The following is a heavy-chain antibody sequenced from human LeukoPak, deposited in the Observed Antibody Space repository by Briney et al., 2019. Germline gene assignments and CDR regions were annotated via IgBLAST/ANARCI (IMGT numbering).Heavy chain of an antibody. J-gene: IGHJ4*02. Sequence: PGGSLRLSCAASGFTFSSYAMSWVRQAPGKGLEWVSAISGRGGSTYYADSVKGRFTISRDNSKNTLYLQMNSLRAEDTAVYYCAKDQPSVTLWFGEFPFDYWGQGTLVTVSS. D-gene: IGHD3-10*01. V-gene: IGHV3-23*01. CDR3: AKDQPSVTLWFGEFPFDY. CDR1: GFTFSSYA. CDR2: ISGRGGST.